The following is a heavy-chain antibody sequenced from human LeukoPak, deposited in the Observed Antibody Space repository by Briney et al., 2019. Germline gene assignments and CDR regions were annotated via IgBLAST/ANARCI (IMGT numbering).Heavy chain of an antibody. CDR3: ARDGGYCSSTSCPAQWYYFDY. D-gene: IGHD2-2*01. CDR2: IIPIFGTA. CDR1: GGTFSSYA. J-gene: IGHJ4*02. V-gene: IGHV1-69*01. Sequence: SVKVSCKASGGTFSSYAISWVRQAPGQGLEWMGGIIPIFGTANYAQKFQGRVTITADESTSTAYMELSSLRSEDTAVYYCARDGGYCSSTSCPAQWYYFDYWGQGTLVTVSS.